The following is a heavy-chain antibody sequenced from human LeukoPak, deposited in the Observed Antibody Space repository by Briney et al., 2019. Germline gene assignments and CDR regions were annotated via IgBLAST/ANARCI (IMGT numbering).Heavy chain of an antibody. D-gene: IGHD3-22*01. CDR2: IYSGGST. V-gene: IGHV3-53*01. Sequence: GGSLRLSCAASGFTVSSNYMSWVRQAPGKGLEWVSVIYSGGSTYYADSVKGRFTISRDNSKNTLHLQMNSLRAEDTAVYYCARGGYYYDSSGYYHLLPFDYWGQGTLVTVSS. CDR1: GFTVSSNY. CDR3: ARGGYYYDSSGYYHLLPFDY. J-gene: IGHJ4*02.